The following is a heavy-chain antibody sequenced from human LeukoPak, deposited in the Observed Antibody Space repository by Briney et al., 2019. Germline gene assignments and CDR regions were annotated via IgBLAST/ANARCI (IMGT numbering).Heavy chain of an antibody. CDR2: INPNSGGT. V-gene: IGHV1-2*02. D-gene: IGHD3-10*01. CDR3: ATSYYYGSGIDPYYYYYMDV. Sequence: ASVKVSCKASGYTFTGYYMHWVRQAPGQGIEWMGWINPNSGGTNYAQKFQGRVTMTRDTSISTAYMELSRLRSDDTAVYYCATSYYYGSGIDPYYYYYMDVWGKGTTVTISS. CDR1: GYTFTGYY. J-gene: IGHJ6*03.